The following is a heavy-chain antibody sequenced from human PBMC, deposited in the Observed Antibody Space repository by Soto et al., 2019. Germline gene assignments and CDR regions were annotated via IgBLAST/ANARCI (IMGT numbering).Heavy chain of an antibody. J-gene: IGHJ4*02. Sequence: PGGPLRLSCAPSGFPFSGYGMHWVRQPPGKGLVWVSRINSDGSSSTYADSVKGRFTISRDNAKGTLYLQMIGLGVEDTAVYYCARPGPLRNFDWLKNWGQGTLVTVSS. CDR1: GFPFSGYG. D-gene: IGHD3-9*01. CDR2: INSDGSSS. V-gene: IGHV3-74*01. CDR3: ARPGPLRNFDWLKN.